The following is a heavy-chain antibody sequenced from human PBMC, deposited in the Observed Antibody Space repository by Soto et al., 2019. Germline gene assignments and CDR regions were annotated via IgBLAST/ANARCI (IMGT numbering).Heavy chain of an antibody. V-gene: IGHV1-2*04. D-gene: IGHD3-22*01. Sequence: ASVKVSCKTSGYTFTGYYMHWVRQAPGQGLEWMGWINPNSGGTNYAQKFQGWVTMTRDTSISTAYMELSRLRSDDTAMYYCARGGYYDCSGSRNYHYYGMNVWGQGTTVTVSS. CDR2: INPNSGGT. J-gene: IGHJ6*02. CDR1: GYTFTGYY. CDR3: ARGGYYDCSGSRNYHYYGMNV.